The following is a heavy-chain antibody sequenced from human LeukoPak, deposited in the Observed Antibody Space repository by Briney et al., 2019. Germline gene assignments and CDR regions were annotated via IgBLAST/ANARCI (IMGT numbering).Heavy chain of an antibody. CDR3: ARGGYSSGWSNMDV. Sequence: GGSLRLSCAASGFTFSSYWMRWVRQAPGKGLVWVSRINSDGSSTSYADSVKGRFTISRDNAKNTLNLQLNSLRAEDAAVYYCARGGYSSGWSNMDVWGQGTTVTVSS. CDR2: INSDGSST. J-gene: IGHJ6*02. D-gene: IGHD6-19*01. CDR1: GFTFSSYW. V-gene: IGHV3-74*01.